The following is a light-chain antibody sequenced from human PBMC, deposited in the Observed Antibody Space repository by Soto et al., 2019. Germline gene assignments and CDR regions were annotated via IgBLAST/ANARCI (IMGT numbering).Light chain of an antibody. V-gene: IGKV1-39*01. CDR2: TSF. J-gene: IGKJ1*01. CDR3: QQAFSAEWT. CDR1: HSIGTF. Sequence: IQMTQSPSSLSASVRVRVSFTCLACHSIGTFLNWYHQKPGEAPNLLIHTSFTLYSGVPSRVSGTGSGKDFTLTISSLQPEDFATYLCQQAFSAEWTFGQGTKVDNK.